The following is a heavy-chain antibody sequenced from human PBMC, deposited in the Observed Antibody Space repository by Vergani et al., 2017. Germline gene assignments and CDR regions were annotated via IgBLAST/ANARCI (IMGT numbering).Heavy chain of an antibody. CDR1: GFTFSSYG. CDR2: IWYDGSNK. D-gene: IGHD3-10*01. Sequence: QVQLVESGGGVVQPGRSLRLSCAASGFTFSSYGMHWVRQAPGKGLEWVAVIWYDGSNKYYADSVKGRFTISRDNSKNTLYLQMNSLRAEDTAVYYCAKEGSLLWFGELDRGAFDIWGQGTMVTVSS. V-gene: IGHV3-33*06. CDR3: AKEGSLLWFGELDRGAFDI. J-gene: IGHJ3*02.